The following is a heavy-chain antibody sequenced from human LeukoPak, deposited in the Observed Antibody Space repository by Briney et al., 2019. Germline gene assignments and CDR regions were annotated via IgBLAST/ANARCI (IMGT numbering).Heavy chain of an antibody. D-gene: IGHD3-10*01. V-gene: IGHV1-69*13. CDR1: GGTFSSYA. J-gene: IGHJ6*04. CDR3: ARNDPYGSGSYDYYYYGMDV. CDR2: IIPIFGTA. Sequence: ASVKVSCKASGGTFSSYAISWVRQAPGQGLEWMGGIIPIFGTANYAQKFQGGVTITADESTSTAYMELSSLRSEDTAVYYCARNDPYGSGSYDYYYYGMDVWGKGTTVTVSS.